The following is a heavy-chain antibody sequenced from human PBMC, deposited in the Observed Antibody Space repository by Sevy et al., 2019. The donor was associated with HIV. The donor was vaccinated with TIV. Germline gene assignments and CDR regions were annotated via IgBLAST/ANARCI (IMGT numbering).Heavy chain of an antibody. V-gene: IGHV4-31*03. CDR1: GGSISSGGYY. J-gene: IGHJ3*02. D-gene: IGHD2-21*02. CDR3: ARACGGDCYPLGAFDI. CDR2: IYYSGST. Sequence: SETLSLTSTVSGGSISSGGYYWSWIRQHPGKGLEWIGYIYYSGSTYYNPSLKSRVTISVDTSKNQFSLKLSSVTAADTAVYYCARACGGDCYPLGAFDIWGQGTMVTVSS.